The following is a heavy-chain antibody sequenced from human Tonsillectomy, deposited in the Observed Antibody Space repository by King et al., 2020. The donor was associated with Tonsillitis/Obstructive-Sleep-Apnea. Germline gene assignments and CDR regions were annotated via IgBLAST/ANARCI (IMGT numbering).Heavy chain of an antibody. CDR2: IYSGGST. CDR3: AKGGAGFDD. D-gene: IGHD2-15*01. V-gene: IGHV3-53*04. CDR1: GFSVSSNY. J-gene: IGHJ4*02. Sequence: EVQLVESGGGLVQPGGSLRLSCAASGFSVSSNYMTWVRQAPGKGLEWVSVIYSGGSTYYADSVKGRFTISRHNSKNTLFLEMNSLRAEDTAVYYCAKGGAGFDDWGQGTLVTVSS.